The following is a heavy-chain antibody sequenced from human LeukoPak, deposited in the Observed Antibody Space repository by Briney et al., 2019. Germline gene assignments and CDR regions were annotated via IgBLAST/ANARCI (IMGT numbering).Heavy chain of an antibody. CDR1: GGSFSGYY. Sequence: KPSETLSLTCAVYGGSFSGYYWSWIRQPPGKGLEWIGEINHSGSTYYKPSLKSRVTISVDTSKNQFSLKLSSVTAADTAVYYCASYMVRGPYHFDYWGQGTLVSVSS. CDR3: ASYMVRGPYHFDY. D-gene: IGHD3-10*01. J-gene: IGHJ4*02. V-gene: IGHV4-34*01. CDR2: INHSGST.